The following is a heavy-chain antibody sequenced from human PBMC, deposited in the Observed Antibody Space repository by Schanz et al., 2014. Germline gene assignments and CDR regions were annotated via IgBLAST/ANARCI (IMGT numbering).Heavy chain of an antibody. D-gene: IGHD5-12*01. CDR1: GFIFSDHY. CDR3: AGAVATIRADSFDI. Sequence: QVQLVESGGGLVKPGGSLRLSCVVSGFIFSDHYMSWIRQAPGKGLEWISYISSGSSTIHYADSVKGRFTISRDNAKNSLYLQMNSLRAEDTAVYYCAGAVATIRADSFDIWGQGTMVAVSS. J-gene: IGHJ3*02. V-gene: IGHV3-11*04. CDR2: ISSGSSTI.